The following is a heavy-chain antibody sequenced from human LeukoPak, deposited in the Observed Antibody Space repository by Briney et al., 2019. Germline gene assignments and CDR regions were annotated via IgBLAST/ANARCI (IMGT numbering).Heavy chain of an antibody. D-gene: IGHD3-10*01. CDR3: AKDAEYGSGSYYWVY. CDR2: ISGSGDST. CDR1: GFTFRNYV. J-gene: IGHJ4*02. Sequence: GGSLRLSCAASGFTFRNYVMNWVRQAPGKGLEWVSGISGSGDSTYYADSVKGRFTISRDNSKNTLYLQMNSLRADDTAVYYCAKDAEYGSGSYYWVYWGQGTLVTVSS. V-gene: IGHV3-23*01.